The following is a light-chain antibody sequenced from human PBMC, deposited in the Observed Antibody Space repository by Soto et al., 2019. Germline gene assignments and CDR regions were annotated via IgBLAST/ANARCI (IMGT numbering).Light chain of an antibody. CDR3: QQYQNLWT. CDR2: RAS. CDR1: QTIYSN. J-gene: IGKJ1*01. V-gene: IGKV3-15*01. Sequence: IQMTQSPATLSVAPGERATLSFRASQTIYSNVAWYQQRPGQAPRLLIYRASARATGIPARFSGSGSGTEFTLTIGSLQSEDSAVYYCQQYQNLWTFGQGTKVDI.